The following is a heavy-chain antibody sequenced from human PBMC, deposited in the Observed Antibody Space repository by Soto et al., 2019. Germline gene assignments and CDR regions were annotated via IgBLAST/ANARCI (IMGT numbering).Heavy chain of an antibody. CDR2: IYDSGST. CDR1: GGSISSYY. Sequence: SETLSLTCTVSGGSISSYYWSWIRQPPGKGLEWIGYIYDSGSTNYNPSLKSRVTISVDTSKNQVSLKLSSVTAADTAVYYCAREGCTNGVCWFDYWGQGTLVTVS. J-gene: IGHJ4*02. V-gene: IGHV4-59*01. CDR3: AREGCTNGVCWFDY. D-gene: IGHD2-8*01.